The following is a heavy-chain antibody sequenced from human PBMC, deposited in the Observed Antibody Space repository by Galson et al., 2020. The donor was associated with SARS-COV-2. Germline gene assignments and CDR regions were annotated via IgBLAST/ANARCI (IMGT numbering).Heavy chain of an antibody. Sequence: SGPTLVKPTQTLTLTCTFSGFSLSTSGMCVSWIRQPPGKALEWLARIDWDDDKYYSTSLKTRLTISKDTSKNQVVLTMTNMDPVDTATYYCARIRSGYDSDYFDYWGQGTLVTVSS. CDR1: GFSLSTSGMC. V-gene: IGHV2-70*11. CDR2: IDWDDDK. CDR3: ARIRSGYDSDYFDY. D-gene: IGHD5-12*01. J-gene: IGHJ4*02.